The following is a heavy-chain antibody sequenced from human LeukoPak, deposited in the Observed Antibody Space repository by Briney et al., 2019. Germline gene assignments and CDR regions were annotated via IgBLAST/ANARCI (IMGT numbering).Heavy chain of an antibody. J-gene: IGHJ4*02. V-gene: IGHV3-23*01. CDR1: GFTFSIYA. Sequence: RAGGSLRLSCAASGFTFSIYAMSWVRQAPGKGLEWVSGISGNGDSTYYADSVKGRFTFSRDNSKNTLYLQMNSLRAEDTAVYYCAKGETYNWNYGALDNWGQGALVTVSS. D-gene: IGHD1-7*01. CDR2: ISGNGDST. CDR3: AKGETYNWNYGALDN.